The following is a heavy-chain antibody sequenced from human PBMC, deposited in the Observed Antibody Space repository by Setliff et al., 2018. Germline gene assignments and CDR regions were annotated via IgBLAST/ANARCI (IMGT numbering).Heavy chain of an antibody. CDR3: ARFGGSCSSSSCYASDL. J-gene: IGHJ3*01. Sequence: ASVKVSCKASGYTFSTYGLHWVRQAPGQGPEWMGMIITNTGKTSYAQKFQGRVTMTADXSTGTGYMELRSLRSDDTAVYFCARFGGSCSSSSCYASDLWGQGTMVTVSS. V-gene: IGHV1-18*01. CDR2: IITNTGKT. D-gene: IGHD2-2*01. CDR1: GYTFSTYG.